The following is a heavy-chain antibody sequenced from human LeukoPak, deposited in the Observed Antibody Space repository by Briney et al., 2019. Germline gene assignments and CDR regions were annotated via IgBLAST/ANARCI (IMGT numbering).Heavy chain of an antibody. CDR2: IRSKANNYAT. CDR1: GFTFSGSA. CDR3: TRYFQGYAFWSGHYGQFDS. V-gene: IGHV3-73*01. D-gene: IGHD3-3*01. J-gene: IGHJ4*02. Sequence: GGSLKLSCAASGFTFSGSAMHWVRQASGKGLEWVGRIRSKANNYATAYAASVKGRFTISRDDSKNTAYLQMNSLKTEDTAVYYCTRYFQGYAFWSGHYGQFDSGGQGTLVTVSS.